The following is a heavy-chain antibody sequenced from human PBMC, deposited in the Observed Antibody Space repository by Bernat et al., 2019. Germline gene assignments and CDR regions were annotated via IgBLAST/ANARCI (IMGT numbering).Heavy chain of an antibody. V-gene: IGHV3-30*18. CDR3: AKEGEGNNWSSFDI. D-gene: IGHD1-1*01. CDR2: ISIDGNKK. CDR1: GCTINRYA. J-gene: IGHJ3*02. Sequence: QVQLVESGGGVVQPGRSLRLSCAASGCTINRYAMHWVRQAPGKGLAWVAVISIDGNKKHYAESVEGRFPISRDSSKNTLYLQMNSLRVEDTAVYYCAKEGEGNNWSSFDIWGQGTMVTVSS.